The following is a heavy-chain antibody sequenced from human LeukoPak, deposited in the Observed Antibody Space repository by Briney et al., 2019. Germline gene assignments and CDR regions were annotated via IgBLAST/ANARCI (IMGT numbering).Heavy chain of an antibody. J-gene: IGHJ3*02. CDR1: GYSFTGYY. CDR3: VRDHDSSGRTDDAFDI. V-gene: IGHV1-2*06. Sequence: ASVKVSCKASGYSFTGYYIHWVRQAPGQGLEWMGRINPNSGDTTYAQKFQGRVTVTRDTSISTAYMELSSLTSDDTAVYYCVRDHDSSGRTDDAFDIRGQGTMVTVSS. D-gene: IGHD3-22*01. CDR2: INPNSGDT.